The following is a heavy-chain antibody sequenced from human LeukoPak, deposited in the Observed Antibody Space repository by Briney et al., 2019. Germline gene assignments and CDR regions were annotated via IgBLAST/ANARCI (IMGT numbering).Heavy chain of an antibody. J-gene: IGHJ3*02. CDR1: GGTFSSYT. CDR3: ARDIAAAGTGRAFDI. Sequence: SVKVSCKASGGTFSSYTISWVRQAPGQGLEWMGRIIPIPGIANYAQKFQGRVTITADKSTSTAYMELSSLRSEDTAVYYCARDIAAAGTGRAFDIWGQGTMVTVSS. V-gene: IGHV1-69*04. CDR2: IIPIPGIA. D-gene: IGHD6-13*01.